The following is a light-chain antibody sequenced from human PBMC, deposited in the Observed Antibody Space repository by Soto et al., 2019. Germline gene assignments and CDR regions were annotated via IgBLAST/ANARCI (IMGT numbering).Light chain of an antibody. J-gene: IGKJ2*01. CDR3: QQSYSHLYT. V-gene: IGKV1-39*01. CDR1: QTINTF. Sequence: DIQMTQSPSSLSASVGDRVTITCRASQTINTFLNWYQQRPGKAPKLLIYAASSLQSGVPSRFSGSGSGTDFTLTISSLQPEDFATYYCQQSYSHLYTFGPGTRVEIK. CDR2: AAS.